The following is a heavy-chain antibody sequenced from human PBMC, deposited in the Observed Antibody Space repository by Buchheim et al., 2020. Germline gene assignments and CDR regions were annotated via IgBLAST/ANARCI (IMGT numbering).Heavy chain of an antibody. V-gene: IGHV3-7*01. CDR1: GFTFSSYW. CDR2: IKQDGSEK. Sequence: EVQLVESGGGLVQPGGSLRLSCAASGFTFSSYWMSWVRQAPGKGLEWVANIKQDGSEKYYVDSVKGRFTITREHAKKQLYLQMNSLRAEDTAVYYCAMGSHQYYYDSSGYYGYWGQGTL. CDR3: AMGSHQYYYDSSGYYGY. D-gene: IGHD3-22*01. J-gene: IGHJ4*02.